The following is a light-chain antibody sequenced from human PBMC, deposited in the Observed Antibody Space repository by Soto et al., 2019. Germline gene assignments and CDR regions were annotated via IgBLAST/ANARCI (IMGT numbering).Light chain of an antibody. J-gene: IGLJ1*01. Sequence: QSALTQAASVSGFPGQSITISCTGTSSDIGTYSFVSWYQQHPAKAPKLVIYDVNNRLSGVSDRFSGSKSGHTASLSISGLQTEDEADYYCQSYTNSGTYVFGSGTKVTVL. CDR3: QSYTNSGTYV. CDR1: SSDIGTYSF. V-gene: IGLV2-14*03. CDR2: DVN.